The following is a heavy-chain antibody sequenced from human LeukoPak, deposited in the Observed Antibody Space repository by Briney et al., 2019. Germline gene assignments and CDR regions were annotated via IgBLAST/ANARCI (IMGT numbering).Heavy chain of an antibody. D-gene: IGHD5-12*01. V-gene: IGHV3-48*03. CDR2: INSADNVE. Sequence: GGSLRLSCAASGFSLRSSEMYWVRQAPGKGPEWVAHINSADNVEYYTDSVRGRFTMSKDNAKDLLYLRMNSLRDEDTAVYYCARDRVRWLRLEEFDYWGQGTLVTVSS. CDR1: GFSLRSSE. J-gene: IGHJ4*02. CDR3: ARDRVRWLRLEEFDY.